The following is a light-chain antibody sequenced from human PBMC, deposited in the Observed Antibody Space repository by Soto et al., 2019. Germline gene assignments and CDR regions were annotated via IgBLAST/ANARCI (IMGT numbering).Light chain of an antibody. Sequence: DIQMNHSPSSLSASVGDRVPISCRASQSVSGYLNWYQQKQGKAPKLLIYAAYTLQSGVPSRFSGSGSGTDFTLTINSLQAEDFETYYCQQTRSYPSTFGGGTKGDI. CDR3: QQTRSYPST. J-gene: IGKJ4*01. CDR1: QSVSGY. CDR2: AAY. V-gene: IGKV1-39*01.